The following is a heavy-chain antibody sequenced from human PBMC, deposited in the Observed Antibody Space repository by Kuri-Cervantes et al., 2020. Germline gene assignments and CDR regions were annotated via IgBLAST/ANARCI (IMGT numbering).Heavy chain of an antibody. J-gene: IGHJ4*02. D-gene: IGHD2-15*01. CDR1: GFTFSSYG. CDR3: ARVGVVVAATRGDFDY. Sequence: GESLKISCAASGFTFSSYGMHWVRQAPGKGLEWVANIKQDGSEKYYVDSVKGRFTISRDNAKNSLYLQMNSLRAEDTAVYYCARVGVVVAATRGDFDYWGQGTLVTVSS. CDR2: IKQDGSEK. V-gene: IGHV3-7*01.